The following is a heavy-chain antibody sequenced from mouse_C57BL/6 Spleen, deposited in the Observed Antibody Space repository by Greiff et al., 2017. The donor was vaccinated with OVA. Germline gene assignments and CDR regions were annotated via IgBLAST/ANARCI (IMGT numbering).Heavy chain of an antibody. V-gene: IGHV1-72*01. CDR1: GYTFTSYW. J-gene: IGHJ3*01. D-gene: IGHD2-2*01. CDR2: IDPNRGGT. Sequence: QVQLQQPGAELVKPGASVKLSCKASGYTFTSYWMHWVKQRPGRGLEWIGRIDPNRGGTTYNEKFKSQATLTVDKPSSTAYMQLSSLTSEDSAVYYCARSGYGYDWFAYWGQGTLVTVSA. CDR3: ARSGYGYDWFAY.